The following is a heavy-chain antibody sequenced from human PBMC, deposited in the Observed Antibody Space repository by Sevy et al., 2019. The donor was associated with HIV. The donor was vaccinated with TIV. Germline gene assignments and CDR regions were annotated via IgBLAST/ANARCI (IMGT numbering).Heavy chain of an antibody. Sequence: GGSLRLSCAASGFPFIDYAMHWVRQAPGKGLEWVAFIRYDANTKYYADSVRGRFTISRDNSKNTSYVQMLSLREDDTAVYYCVKDICSSASCSGFYFDYWGQGILVTVSS. J-gene: IGHJ4*02. CDR2: IRYDANTK. CDR1: GFPFIDYA. V-gene: IGHV3-30*02. CDR3: VKDICSSASCSGFYFDY. D-gene: IGHD2-2*01.